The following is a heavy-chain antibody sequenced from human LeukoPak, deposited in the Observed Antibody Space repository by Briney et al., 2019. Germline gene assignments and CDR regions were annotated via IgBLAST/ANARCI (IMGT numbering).Heavy chain of an antibody. D-gene: IGHD5-18*01. V-gene: IGHV4-59*01. CDR2: IYYSGST. J-gene: IGHJ6*03. CDR3: ARGIPWTAIVISYYYYMDV. Sequence: SETLSLTCTVSGGSISSYYWSWIRQPPGKGLEWSGYIYYSGSTNYNPSLKSRVTISVDTSKNQFSLKLSSVTAADTAVYYCARGIPWTAIVISYYYYMDVWGKGTTVTVSS. CDR1: GGSISSYY.